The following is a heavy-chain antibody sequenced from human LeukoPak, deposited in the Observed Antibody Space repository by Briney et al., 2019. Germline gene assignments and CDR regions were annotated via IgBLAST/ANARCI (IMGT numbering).Heavy chain of an antibody. J-gene: IGHJ4*02. CDR2: IRYDGSNK. V-gene: IGHV3-30*02. D-gene: IGHD3-22*01. CDR1: GFTFSSYG. CDR3: AKESDYYDSSGYYSVSGAFDY. Sequence: PGGSLRLSCAASGFTFSSYGMHWVRQAPGKGLEWVAFIRYDGSNKYYADSVKGRFTISRDNSKNTLYLQMNSLRAEDTAVYYCAKESDYYDSSGYYSVSGAFDYWGQGTLVTVSS.